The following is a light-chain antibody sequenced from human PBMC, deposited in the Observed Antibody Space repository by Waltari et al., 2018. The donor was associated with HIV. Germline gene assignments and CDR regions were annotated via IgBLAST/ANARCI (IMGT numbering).Light chain of an antibody. CDR2: WAS. J-gene: IGKJ3*01. Sequence: DIVMTQSPYSLAVSLGERATINFKSSPSVLYSSNNKNYLAWYQQKPGQPPKLLIYWASTRESGVPDRFSGSGSGTDFTLTISSLQAEDVAVYYCQQYYSTPFTFGPGTKVDIK. CDR3: QQYYSTPFT. V-gene: IGKV4-1*01. CDR1: PSVLYSSNNKNY.